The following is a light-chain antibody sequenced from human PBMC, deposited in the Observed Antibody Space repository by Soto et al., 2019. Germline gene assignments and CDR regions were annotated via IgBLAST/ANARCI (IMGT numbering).Light chain of an antibody. J-gene: IGKJ5*01. CDR1: QSVCSF. CDR3: QQRNSWPPTFT. CDR2: DTS. V-gene: IGKV3-11*01. Sequence: EVVWTHSPATLSVYEGERAAVCCGGSQSVCSFLAWYQQKPGQTPRLLIXDTSIRATGIPARFSGSGSGTDFTLTISSLEPEDFAVYYCQQRNSWPPTFTFGQGTRLEI.